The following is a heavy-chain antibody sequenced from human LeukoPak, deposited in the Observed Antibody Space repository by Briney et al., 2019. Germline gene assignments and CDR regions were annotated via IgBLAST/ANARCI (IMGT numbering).Heavy chain of an antibody. CDR2: MYYSGST. J-gene: IGHJ5*02. CDR3: ARTSPWDYDFWSGYVWFDP. Sequence: SETLSLTCTVSGGSISSYYWSWIRQPPGKGLEWIGYMYYSGSTNYNPSLKSRVTMSVDTSKNQFSLKLSSVTAADTAVYYCARTSPWDYDFWSGYVWFDPWGQGTLVTVSS. CDR1: GGSISSYY. V-gene: IGHV4-59*12. D-gene: IGHD3-3*01.